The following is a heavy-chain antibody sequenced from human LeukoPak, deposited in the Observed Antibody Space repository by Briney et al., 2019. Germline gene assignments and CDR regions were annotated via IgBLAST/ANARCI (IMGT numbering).Heavy chain of an antibody. D-gene: IGHD3-22*01. V-gene: IGHV4-39*07. CDR2: IYYSGST. Sequence: SETRFLACTVSGGSISSRSYYWGWIRQPPVKGLEWFGSIYYSGSTYYNPSLKSRVTISVDTSKNQFSLKLSSVTAADTAVYYCARDYYDSSGYPRKNWFDPWGQGTLVTVSS. J-gene: IGHJ5*02. CDR1: GGSISSRSYY. CDR3: ARDYYDSSGYPRKNWFDP.